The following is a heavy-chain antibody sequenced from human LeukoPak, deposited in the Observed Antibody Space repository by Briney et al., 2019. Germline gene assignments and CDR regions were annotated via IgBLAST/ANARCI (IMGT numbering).Heavy chain of an antibody. CDR2: IWYDGSNK. CDR3: AREGPRGNSQFDY. CDR1: GFTFNKFA. J-gene: IGHJ4*02. V-gene: IGHV3-33*07. D-gene: IGHD2/OR15-2a*01. Sequence: GGSLRLSCAASGFTFNKFAMSWVRQAPGKGLEWVALIWYDGSNKYYADSVKGRLTISRDNSKNTLYLQMNSLRAEDTAVYYCAREGPRGNSQFDYWGQGTLVTVSS.